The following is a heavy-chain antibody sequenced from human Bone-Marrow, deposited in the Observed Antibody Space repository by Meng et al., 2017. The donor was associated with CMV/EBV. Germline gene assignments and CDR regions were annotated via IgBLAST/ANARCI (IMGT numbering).Heavy chain of an antibody. CDR2: ISSSSSYI. V-gene: IGHV3-21*01. CDR1: GFTFSSYS. J-gene: IGHJ3*02. Sequence: GESLKISCAASGFTFSSYSMNWVRQAPGKGLEWVSSISSSSSYIYYADSVKGRFTISRDNAKNSLYLQMNSLRAEDTAVYYCARDTVYCGGDCPPAFDIWGQGTMVTFSS. CDR3: ARDTVYCGGDCPPAFDI. D-gene: IGHD2-21*01.